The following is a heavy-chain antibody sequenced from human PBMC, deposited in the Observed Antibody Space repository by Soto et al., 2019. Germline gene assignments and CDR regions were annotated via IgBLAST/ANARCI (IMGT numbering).Heavy chain of an antibody. V-gene: IGHV4-34*01. CDR2: INHSGST. J-gene: IGHJ6*03. Sequence: SETLSLTCAVYGGSFSGYYWSWIRQPPGKGLEWIGEINHSGSTNYNPSLKSRVTISVDTSKNQFSLKLSSVTAADTAVYYCARGVKGDPIYCYYMDVWGKGTTVTVSS. D-gene: IGHD2-21*02. CDR1: GGSFSGYY. CDR3: ARGVKGDPIYCYYMDV.